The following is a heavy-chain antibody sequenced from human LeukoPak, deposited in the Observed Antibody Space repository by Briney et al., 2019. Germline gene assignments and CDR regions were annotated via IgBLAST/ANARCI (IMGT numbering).Heavy chain of an antibody. CDR3: ARVERATIPYYYYMDV. CDR1: GFTFSSYS. J-gene: IGHJ6*03. CDR2: ISSSSSYI. D-gene: IGHD1-26*01. V-gene: IGHV3-21*01. Sequence: PGGSLRLSCAASGFTFSSYSMNWVRQAPGKRLEWVSSISSSSSYIYYADSEKGRFTISRDNAKNSLYLQMNSLRAEDTAVYYCARVERATIPYYYYMDVWGKGTTVTVSS.